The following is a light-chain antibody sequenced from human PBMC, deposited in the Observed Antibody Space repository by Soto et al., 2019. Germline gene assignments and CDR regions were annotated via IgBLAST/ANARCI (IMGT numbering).Light chain of an antibody. CDR2: GAS. Sequence: EIVMTQSPATLSVSPGERATLSCKASQSVGTYLAWYQQKPGQAPRLLIYGASTRAAGVPARFSGGGSGTEFTLTISSLQSEDFAIYHCQQYDNSPPWTFGQGIKVEIK. CDR3: QQYDNSPPWT. J-gene: IGKJ1*01. V-gene: IGKV3-15*01. CDR1: QSVGTY.